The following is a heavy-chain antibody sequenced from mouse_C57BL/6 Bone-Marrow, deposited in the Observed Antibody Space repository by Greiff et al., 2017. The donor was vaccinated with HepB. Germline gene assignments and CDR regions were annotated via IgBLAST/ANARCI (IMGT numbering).Heavy chain of an antibody. CDR1: GFNIKDDY. D-gene: IGHD1-1*01. CDR2: IDPENGDT. J-gene: IGHJ2*01. CDR3: TTHYYGRSYGY. Sequence: EVQLQQSGAELVRPGASVKLSCTASGFNIKDDYMHWVKQRPEQGLEWIGWIDPENGDTEYASKFQGKATITADTSSNTAYLQLSSLTSEDTAVYYCTTHYYGRSYGYWGQGTTLTVSS. V-gene: IGHV14-4*01.